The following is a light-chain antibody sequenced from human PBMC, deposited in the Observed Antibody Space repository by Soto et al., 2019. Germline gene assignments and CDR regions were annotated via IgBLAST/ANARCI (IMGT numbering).Light chain of an antibody. V-gene: IGLV2-14*03. J-gene: IGLJ1*01. CDR1: SSDVGAYKF. Sequence: QSFLTQPASVSGSPGQSITISCTGTSSDVGAYKFVSWYQHHPGKAPKLIIYDVTTRPSGVSNRFSGSKSGDTASLTISGLQSEDEADYYCSSFTSSSTYVFGTGTKVTVL. CDR3: SSFTSSSTYV. CDR2: DVT.